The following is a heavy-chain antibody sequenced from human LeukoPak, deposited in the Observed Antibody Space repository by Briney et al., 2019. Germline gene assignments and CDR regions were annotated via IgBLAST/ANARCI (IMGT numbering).Heavy chain of an antibody. D-gene: IGHD4-17*01. Sequence: PGGSLRLSCAASGFTFSSYAMHWVRQAPGKGLEWVAVISYDGSNKYYADSVKGRFTISRDNSKNTLYLQMNSLRAEDTAVYYCARESSPYYGDYSSHFDYWGQGTLVTVSS. CDR1: GFTFSSYA. J-gene: IGHJ4*02. CDR2: ISYDGSNK. CDR3: ARESSPYYGDYSSHFDY. V-gene: IGHV3-30-3*01.